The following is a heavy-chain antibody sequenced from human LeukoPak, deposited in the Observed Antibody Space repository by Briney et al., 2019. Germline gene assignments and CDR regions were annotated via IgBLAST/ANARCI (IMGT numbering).Heavy chain of an antibody. Sequence: SQTLSLTCDISGDSGSSNSAAWNWIRQSPSRGLEWLGMTYYRSKWYNDYAVSLKSRMTINADTSKNQFSLQLNSVTPEDTAVYYCAKGRWALFDCWGQGTLVIVSS. J-gene: IGHJ4*02. D-gene: IGHD3-10*01. V-gene: IGHV6-1*01. CDR2: TYYRSKWYN. CDR3: AKGRWALFDC. CDR1: GDSGSSNSAA.